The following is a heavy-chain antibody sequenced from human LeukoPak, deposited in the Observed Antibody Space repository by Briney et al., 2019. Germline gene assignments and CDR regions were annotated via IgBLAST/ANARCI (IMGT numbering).Heavy chain of an antibody. CDR2: IKRDGSEK. CDR3: AKVVQGFCSVTSCSLDY. D-gene: IGHD2-2*01. V-gene: IGHV3-7*01. Sequence: PGGSLRLSCAASGFTFSSYWMSWVRQAPGKGLEWVANIKRDGSEKYYVDSVKGRFTVSRDNAKNSLYLQMNSLRAEDTAVYYCAKVVQGFCSVTSCSLDYWGQGTLVTVSS. J-gene: IGHJ4*02. CDR1: GFTFSSYW.